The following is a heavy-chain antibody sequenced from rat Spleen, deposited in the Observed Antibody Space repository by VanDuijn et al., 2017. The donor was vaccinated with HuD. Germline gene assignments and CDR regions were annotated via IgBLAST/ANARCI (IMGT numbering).Heavy chain of an antibody. CDR2: ITNTGGST. CDR1: GFTFNNYW. D-gene: IGHD4-3*01. V-gene: IGHV5-31*01. Sequence: EVHLVESGGGLVQPGRSLKVSCVASGFTFNNYWMTWIRQAPGKGLEWVASITNTGGSTYYPDSVKGRFTISRDNAQNTLYLQMNSLRSEDTATYYCTREGNSGYDYWGQGVMVTVSS. CDR3: TREGNSGYDY. J-gene: IGHJ2*01.